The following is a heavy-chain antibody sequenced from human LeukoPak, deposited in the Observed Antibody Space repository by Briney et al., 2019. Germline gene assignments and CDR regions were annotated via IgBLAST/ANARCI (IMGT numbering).Heavy chain of an antibody. J-gene: IGHJ4*02. CDR3: ARDSGYGQGDFSY. V-gene: IGHV4-4*07. Sequence: PSETLSLTCTVSGGSISTYYWSWIRQPAGRGLEWIGRIYTSGSPNYNPSLKSRVTMSVDTSKNQFSLKLNSVTAADTAVYYCARDSGYGQGDFSYWGQGTLVTVSS. D-gene: IGHD5-12*01. CDR1: GGSISTYY. CDR2: IYTSGSP.